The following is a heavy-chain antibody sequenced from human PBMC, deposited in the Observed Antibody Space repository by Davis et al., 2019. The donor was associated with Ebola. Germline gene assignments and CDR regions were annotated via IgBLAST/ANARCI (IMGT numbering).Heavy chain of an antibody. CDR2: ISSDGSST. V-gene: IGHV3-74*01. D-gene: IGHD6-6*01. J-gene: IGHJ6*02. CDR3: AREVKQDWVLYYYYGMDV. Sequence: HTGGSLRLSCAASGFTFSTHWMHWVRQVPGKGLVWVSRISSDGSSTNYADSVKGRFTISRDNAKNTLYLQMNSLRAEDTAVYYCAREVKQDWVLYYYYGMDVWGQGTTVTVSS. CDR1: GFTFSTHW.